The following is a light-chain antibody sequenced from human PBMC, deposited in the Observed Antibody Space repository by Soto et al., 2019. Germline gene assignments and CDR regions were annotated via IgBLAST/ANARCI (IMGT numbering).Light chain of an antibody. V-gene: IGLV2-14*01. Sequence: QSALTKPASVSGSPGQSITISCTGTSSDVGRYDYVSWYQHHPGKAPKLMIYEVSSRPSGVSHRFSGSKSGNTASLTISGLQAEDEADYYCSSYTSHTTIFGGGTKVTVL. CDR3: SSYTSHTTI. CDR1: SSDVGRYDY. CDR2: EVS. J-gene: IGLJ2*01.